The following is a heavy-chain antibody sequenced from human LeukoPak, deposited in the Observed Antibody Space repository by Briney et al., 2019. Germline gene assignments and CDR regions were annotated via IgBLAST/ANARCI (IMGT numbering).Heavy chain of an antibody. CDR1: GASISTSSYY. D-gene: IGHD3-22*01. J-gene: IGHJ3*02. CDR3: ARGPYSYDSSGAFDI. Sequence: SETLSLTCNVSGASISTSSYYWVWIRQPPGQGLEWIGSIYISGSTHYNWSLQSRITISMDTSTNQFSLKLSSVTAADTAVYFCARGPYSYDSSGAFDIWGQGTMVTVSS. V-gene: IGHV4-39*07. CDR2: IYISGST.